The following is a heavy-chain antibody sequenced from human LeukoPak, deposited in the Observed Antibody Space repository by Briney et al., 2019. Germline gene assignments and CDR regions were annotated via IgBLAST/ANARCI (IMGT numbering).Heavy chain of an antibody. Sequence: GGSLRLSRAAAGFTFSSYGMHCVSQDPGKGLGWEPFIRYDGRNKNYADSVKGRFTISRDQSTNTLYMQINSLRTEGMVVYYCAKGSGYEHSYYHYYRDVWGKRTAVTIS. J-gene: IGHJ6*03. CDR1: GFTFSSYG. CDR2: IRYDGRNK. D-gene: IGHD5-12*01. CDR3: AKGSGYEHSYYHYYRDV. V-gene: IGHV3-30*02.